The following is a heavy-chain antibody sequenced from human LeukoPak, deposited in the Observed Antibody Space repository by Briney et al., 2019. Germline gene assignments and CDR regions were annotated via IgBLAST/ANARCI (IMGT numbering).Heavy chain of an antibody. V-gene: IGHV3-7*01. CDR2: IKQDGSEK. J-gene: IGHJ4*02. CDR3: ARREVLLWFGELGDYFDY. CDR1: GFTFSSYW. Sequence: GGSLRLSCAASGFTFSSYWMSWVRQAPGKELEWVANIKQDGSEKYYVDSVKGRFTISRDNAKNSLYLQMNSLRAEDTAVYYCARREVLLWFGELGDYFDYWGQGTLVTVSS. D-gene: IGHD3-10*01.